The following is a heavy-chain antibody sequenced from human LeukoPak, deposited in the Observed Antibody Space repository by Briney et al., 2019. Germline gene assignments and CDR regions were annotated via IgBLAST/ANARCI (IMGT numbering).Heavy chain of an antibody. CDR1: GFTLSSYW. D-gene: IGHD6-19*01. Sequence: GGSRRLSCAASGFTLSSYWMSWVRQAPGQGLEWVANIKQDGSEKNYVDSVKGRFTISRDNAKNSLFLQMNSLRPEDTAVYYCARDSGRLNYWGQGTLVTVSS. CDR3: ARDSGRLNY. J-gene: IGHJ4*02. CDR2: IKQDGSEK. V-gene: IGHV3-7*01.